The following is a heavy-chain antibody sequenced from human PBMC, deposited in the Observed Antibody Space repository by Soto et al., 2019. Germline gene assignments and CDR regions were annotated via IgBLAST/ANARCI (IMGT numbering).Heavy chain of an antibody. CDR3: AREAGEGSWLPPYGMDV. CDR2: IIPIFGTA. CDR1: GGTFSSYA. D-gene: IGHD6-19*01. V-gene: IGHV1-69*06. J-gene: IGHJ6*02. Sequence: QVQLVQSGAAVKKPGSSVKVSCKASGGTFSSYAISWVRQAPGQGLEWMGGIIPIFGTANYAQKFQGRVTITADKSTSTAYMELSSLRSEDTAVYYCAREAGEGSWLPPYGMDVWGQGTTVTVSS.